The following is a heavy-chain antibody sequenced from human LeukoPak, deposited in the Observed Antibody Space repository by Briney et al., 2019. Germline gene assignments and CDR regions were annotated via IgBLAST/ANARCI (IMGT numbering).Heavy chain of an antibody. CDR3: ARSRSVSIYYYYYMDV. D-gene: IGHD3-16*02. CDR2: ISAYNGNT. V-gene: IGHV1-18*01. CDR1: GYTFTSYG. Sequence: ASVKVSCKASGYTFTSYGISWVRQAPGQGLEWMGWISAYNGNTNYAQKLQGRVTMTTDTSTSTAYMELRSLRSDDTAVYYCARSRSVSIYYYYYMDVWGKGTTVTVSS. J-gene: IGHJ6*03.